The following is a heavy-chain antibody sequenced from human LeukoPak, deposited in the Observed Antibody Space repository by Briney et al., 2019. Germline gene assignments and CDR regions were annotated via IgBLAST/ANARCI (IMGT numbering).Heavy chain of an antibody. CDR3: VSSYARSGELLVS. J-gene: IGHJ4*02. D-gene: IGHD3-22*01. CDR2: TSHRGST. V-gene: IGHV4-34*08. CDR1: GFTFTNAW. Sequence: GSLRLTCAASGFTFTNAWMSWVRQSPGKGLEWIGETSHRGSTNYNPSLQSRVTMSVDTSKKQFSLSLTSVTDADTAVYYCVSSYARSGELLVSWAQGTLVTVSS.